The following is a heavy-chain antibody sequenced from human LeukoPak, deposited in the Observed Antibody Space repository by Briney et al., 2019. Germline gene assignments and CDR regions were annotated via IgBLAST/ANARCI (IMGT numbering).Heavy chain of an antibody. CDR3: ARVADCSGGSCYSGVVYFDY. J-gene: IGHJ4*02. V-gene: IGHV3-7*01. CDR2: IKQDGSEK. D-gene: IGHD2-15*01. CDR1: GFTFSSYW. Sequence: GGSLRLYCAASGFTFSSYWMSWVRKAPGKGLEWVANIKQDGSEKYYVDSVKGRFTISRDDAKNSLYLQMNSLRAEDTAVYYCARVADCSGGSCYSGVVYFDYWGQGTLVTVSS.